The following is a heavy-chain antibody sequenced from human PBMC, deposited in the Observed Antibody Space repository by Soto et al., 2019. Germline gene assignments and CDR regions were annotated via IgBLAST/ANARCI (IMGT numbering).Heavy chain of an antibody. J-gene: IGHJ4*02. CDR1: GGSISPYY. Sequence: QVQLQESGPGLVKPSETLSLICTVSGGSISPYYWSWIRQPPGKGLEWIGYIYYSGSTNYNPSLRSRVTISVDTSKNQFSLRLTSVTAADTVIYYCARLGRRTVASHFDYWGQGALITVSS. CDR2: IYYSGST. D-gene: IGHD2-21*01. CDR3: ARLGRRTVASHFDY. V-gene: IGHV4-59*08.